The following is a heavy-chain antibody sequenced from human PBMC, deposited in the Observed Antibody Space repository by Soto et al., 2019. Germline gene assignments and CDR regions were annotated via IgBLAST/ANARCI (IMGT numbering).Heavy chain of an antibody. D-gene: IGHD6-19*01. CDR1: GFSLSSTRVA. CDR2: IYWDDDK. CDR3: AHSVVAGLGYYFDY. J-gene: IGHJ4*02. Sequence: QITLKESGPTLVKPTQTLTLTCTFSGFSLSSTRVAVGWIRQPPGKALEWLALIYWDDDKRYSPFLTSRLTITKDTSKTQVVLTMTNMDPVDTATSYCAHSVVAGLGYYFDYWGQGTLVTVSS. V-gene: IGHV2-5*02.